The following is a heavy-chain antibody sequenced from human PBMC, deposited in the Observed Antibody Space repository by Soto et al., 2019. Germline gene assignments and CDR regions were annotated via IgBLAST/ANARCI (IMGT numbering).Heavy chain of an antibody. CDR2: IYYSGST. CDR1: GGSISNYY. CDR3: ARGPFFGDYDY. J-gene: IGHJ4*02. D-gene: IGHD4-17*01. Sequence: QVQLQESGPGLVKPSETLSLTCTVSGGSISNYYWSWIRQPPGKGLEWIGYIYYSGSTNYNPSLRSRVTISIDTSKNQFSLKLSSVTAADTAVYYCARGPFFGDYDYWGQGTLVTVSS. V-gene: IGHV4-59*01.